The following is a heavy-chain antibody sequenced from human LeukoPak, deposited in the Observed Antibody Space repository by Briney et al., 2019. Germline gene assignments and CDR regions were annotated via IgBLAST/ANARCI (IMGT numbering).Heavy chain of an antibody. J-gene: IGHJ6*02. V-gene: IGHV4-61*02. CDR2: IYTSGST. D-gene: IGHD1-14*01. CDR1: GGSISSGSYY. Sequence: SQTLSLTCTVSGGSISSGSYYWSWIRQPAGTGLEWIGRIYTSGSTNYNPSLKSRVTISVDTSKNQFSLKLSSVTAADTAVYYCATQSWDPEDYYYYGMDVWGQGTTVTVSS. CDR3: ATQSWDPEDYYYYGMDV.